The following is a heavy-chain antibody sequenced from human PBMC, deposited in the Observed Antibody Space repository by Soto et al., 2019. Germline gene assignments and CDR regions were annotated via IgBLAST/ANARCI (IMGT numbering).Heavy chain of an antibody. CDR2: IIPILGIA. Sequence: ASVKVSCKASGGTFSSYTISWVRQAPGQGLEWMGRIIPILGIANYAQKFQGRVTITADKSTSTAYMELSSLRSEDTAVYYCARGRGYDSSGYYYYGMDVWGQGTTVTVSS. V-gene: IGHV1-69*02. J-gene: IGHJ6*02. CDR1: GGTFSSYT. CDR3: ARGRGYDSSGYYYYGMDV. D-gene: IGHD3-22*01.